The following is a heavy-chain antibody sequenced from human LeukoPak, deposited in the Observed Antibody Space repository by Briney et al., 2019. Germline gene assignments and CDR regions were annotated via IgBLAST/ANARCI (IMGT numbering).Heavy chain of an antibody. CDR3: ACRNRGYSYVRPGGSFDY. Sequence: SETLSLTPAVSGESPSGYNWSSIRQPLRKGLEWSGEINHSGNTNYNPSLKSRVTISVDTSKNQFSLKLSSVTAADTAVYYCACRNRGYSYVRPGGSFDYWGQGTLVTVSS. D-gene: IGHD5-18*01. V-gene: IGHV4-34*01. CDR1: GESPSGYN. J-gene: IGHJ4*02. CDR2: INHSGNT.